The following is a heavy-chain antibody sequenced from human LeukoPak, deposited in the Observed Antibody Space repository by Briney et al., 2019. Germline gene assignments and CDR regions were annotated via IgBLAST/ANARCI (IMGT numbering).Heavy chain of an antibody. Sequence: PSETLSLTCAVYGGSFSGYYWSWIRQPPGKGLEWIGEINHSGSTNYNPSLKSRVTISVDTSKNQFSLKLSSVTAADTAVYYCANLVGYNYNWFDPWGQGTLVTVSS. D-gene: IGHD5-18*01. CDR2: INHSGST. CDR3: ANLVGYNYNWFDP. CDR1: GGSFSGYY. J-gene: IGHJ5*02. V-gene: IGHV4-34*01.